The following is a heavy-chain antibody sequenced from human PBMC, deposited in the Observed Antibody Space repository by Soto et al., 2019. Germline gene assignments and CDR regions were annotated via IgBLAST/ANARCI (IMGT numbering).Heavy chain of an antibody. CDR2: IDPSDSYT. Sequence: AESLKISCKGSGYSFTTYWIIWVRQMPGKGLEWMGRIDPSDSYTNYSPSFQGHVTISADKSISTAYLQWSSLKASDTAMYYCARLHNDYGGNSGLDYWGQGTLVTVSS. D-gene: IGHD4-17*01. CDR3: ARLHNDYGGNSGLDY. V-gene: IGHV5-10-1*01. J-gene: IGHJ4*02. CDR1: GYSFTTYW.